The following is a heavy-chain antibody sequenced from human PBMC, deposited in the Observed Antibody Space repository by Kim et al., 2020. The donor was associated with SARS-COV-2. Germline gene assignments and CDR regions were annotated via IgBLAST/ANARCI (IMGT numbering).Heavy chain of an antibody. D-gene: IGHD3-9*01. CDR2: ISSNGGST. J-gene: IGHJ4*02. CDR3: VKDRSHYDILTGYYAGDY. V-gene: IGHV3-64D*06. Sequence: GGSLRLSFSASGFTFSSYAMHWVRQAPGKGLEYVSAISSNGGSTYYADSVKGRFTISRDNSKNTLYLQMSSLRAEDTAVYYCVKDRSHYDILTGYYAGDYWGQGTLVTVSS. CDR1: GFTFSSYA.